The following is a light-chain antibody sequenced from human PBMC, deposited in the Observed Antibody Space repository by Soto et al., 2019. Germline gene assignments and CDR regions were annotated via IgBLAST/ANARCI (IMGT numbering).Light chain of an antibody. CDR2: NVY. Sequence: QSALTQPASVSGSPGQSITISCTGTNSDVGSYNYVSWHQQHPGKAPKLMIYNVYDRPSGISNRFSGSKSGNTASLTISGLQGEDEADYYCLSYTSANTRVFGGGTKLTVL. CDR1: NSDVGSYNY. V-gene: IGLV2-14*03. J-gene: IGLJ3*02. CDR3: LSYTSANTRV.